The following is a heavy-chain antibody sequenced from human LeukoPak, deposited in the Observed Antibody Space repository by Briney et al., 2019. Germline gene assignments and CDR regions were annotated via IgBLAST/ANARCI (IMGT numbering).Heavy chain of an antibody. CDR3: ARRSPHGSGSSIIRRKYYFDY. J-gene: IGHJ4*02. V-gene: IGHV4-61*02. CDR1: GGSVSSVSSY. CDR2: IYTSGST. D-gene: IGHD3-10*01. Sequence: MSSETLSLTCTVSGGSVSSVSSYWSWVRQPAGKGLEWIGRIYTSGSTNYNPSLKSRVTISVDTSKNQFSLKLSSVTAADTAVYYCARRSPHGSGSSIIRRKYYFDYWGQGTLVTVSS.